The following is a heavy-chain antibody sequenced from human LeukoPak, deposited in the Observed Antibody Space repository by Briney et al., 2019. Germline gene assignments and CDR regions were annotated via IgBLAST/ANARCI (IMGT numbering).Heavy chain of an antibody. D-gene: IGHD4-17*01. Sequence: GGSLRLSCAASGITFSSYAMSWVRQAPGKGLEWVSIISSSGGSTNNAASVKGRFTLSRDNSKNTLYLQTNSLRAEDTAVYYCARDPRSVNYGDYVGYFDYWGQGTLVTVSS. CDR1: GITFSSYA. CDR2: ISSSGGST. J-gene: IGHJ4*02. CDR3: ARDPRSVNYGDYVGYFDY. V-gene: IGHV3-23*01.